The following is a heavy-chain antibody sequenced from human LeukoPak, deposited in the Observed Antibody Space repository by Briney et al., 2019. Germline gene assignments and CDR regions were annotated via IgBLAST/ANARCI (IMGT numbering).Heavy chain of an antibody. J-gene: IGHJ4*02. CDR1: GYTFTSYY. Sequence: GASVKASCKASGYTFTSYYMHWVRQAPGQGLGWMGIINPSGGSTSYAQKFQGRVTMTRDTSTSTVYMELSSLRSEDTAVYYCARDEFIRRYFDYWGQGTLVTVSS. V-gene: IGHV1-46*01. CDR3: ARDEFIRRYFDY. D-gene: IGHD3-10*01. CDR2: INPSGGST.